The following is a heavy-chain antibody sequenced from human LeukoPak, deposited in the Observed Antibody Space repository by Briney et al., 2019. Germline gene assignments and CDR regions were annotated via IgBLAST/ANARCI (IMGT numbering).Heavy chain of an antibody. Sequence: PWETLSLTCTVSGGSISSSSYYWGWIRQPPGKGLEWIGSIYYSGSTYYNPSLKSRVTISVDTSKNQFSLKLSSVTAADTAVYYCARRGYCSGGSCFYFDYWGQGTLVTVSS. CDR3: ARRGYCSGGSCFYFDY. J-gene: IGHJ4*02. D-gene: IGHD2-15*01. CDR2: IYYSGST. V-gene: IGHV4-39*01. CDR1: GGSISSSSYY.